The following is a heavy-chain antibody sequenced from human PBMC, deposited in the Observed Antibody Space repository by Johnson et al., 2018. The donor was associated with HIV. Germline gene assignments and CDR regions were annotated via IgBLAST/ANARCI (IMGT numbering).Heavy chain of an antibody. CDR2: ISYDGSDK. J-gene: IGHJ3*02. V-gene: IGHV3-30*04. CDR3: ARGSRYTYDNDDVHLLQAFDI. D-gene: IGHD3-16*01. CDR1: GFTFSSYA. Sequence: QVQLVESGGGVVQPGRYLRLSCTASGFTFSSYAMHWVRQAPAKGLEWVAVISYDGSDKYYADSVKGRFTVSRDSSKNTLYLQVNSLRAEDTAVYYCARGSRYTYDNDDVHLLQAFDIWGQGTMVTVSS.